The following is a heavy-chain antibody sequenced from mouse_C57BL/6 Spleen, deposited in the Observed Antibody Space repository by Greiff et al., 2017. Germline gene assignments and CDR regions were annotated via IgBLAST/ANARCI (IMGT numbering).Heavy chain of an antibody. CDR1: GYTFTSYW. CDR2: INPSSGYP. V-gene: IGHV1-7*01. D-gene: IGHD3-2*02. Sequence: VQLQQSGAELAKPGASVKLSCKASGYTFTSYWMHWVKQRPGQGLEWIGYINPSSGYPKYNQKFKDKATLTADKSSSTAYMQLSSLTYEDSAVYYCASDSSGYSFDYWGQGTTLTVSS. J-gene: IGHJ2*01. CDR3: ASDSSGYSFDY.